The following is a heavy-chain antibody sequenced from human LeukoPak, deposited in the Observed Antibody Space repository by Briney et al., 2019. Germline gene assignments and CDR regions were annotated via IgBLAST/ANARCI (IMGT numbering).Heavy chain of an antibody. CDR3: ARDHSSSFGFDY. D-gene: IGHD6-13*01. J-gene: IGHJ4*02. CDR2: FDPEDGET. V-gene: IGHV1-24*01. CDR1: GYTLTELS. Sequence: GASVKVSCKVSGYTLTELSMHWVRQAPGKGLEWMGGFDPEDGETIYAQKFQGRVTMTTDTSTSTAYMELRSLRSDDTAVYYCARDHSSSFGFDYWGQGILVTVSS.